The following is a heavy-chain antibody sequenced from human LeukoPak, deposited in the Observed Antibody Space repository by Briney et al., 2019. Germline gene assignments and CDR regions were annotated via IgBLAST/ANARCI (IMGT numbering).Heavy chain of an antibody. V-gene: IGHV4-59*01. CDR2: IYYSGST. CDR3: ARGKPWYYDSSGSYFDY. CDR1: GGSISSYY. D-gene: IGHD3-22*01. J-gene: IGHJ4*02. Sequence: PSETLSLTCTVSGGSISSYYWSWIRQPPGKGLKWIGYIYYSGSTNYNPSLKSRVTISVDTSKNQFSLKLSSVTAADTAVYYCARGKPWYYDSSGSYFDYWGQGTLVTVSS.